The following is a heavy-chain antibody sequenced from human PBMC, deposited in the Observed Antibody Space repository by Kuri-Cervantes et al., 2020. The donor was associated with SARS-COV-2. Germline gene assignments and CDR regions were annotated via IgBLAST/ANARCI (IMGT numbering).Heavy chain of an antibody. V-gene: IGHV3-48*01. J-gene: IGHJ6*02. CDR3: ASRSYQLLAYYYYGMDV. Sequence: ETLSLTCAASGFTFSSYAMSWVRQAPGKGLEWVSYISSSSSTIYYADSVKGRFTISRDNAKNSLYLQMNSLRAEDTAVYYCASRSYQLLAYYYYGMDVWGQGTTVTVSS. CDR1: GFTFSSYA. CDR2: ISSSSSTI. D-gene: IGHD2-2*01.